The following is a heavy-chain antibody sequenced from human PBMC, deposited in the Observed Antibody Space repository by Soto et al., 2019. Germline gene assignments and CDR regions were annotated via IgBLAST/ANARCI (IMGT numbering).Heavy chain of an antibody. J-gene: IGHJ4*02. D-gene: IGHD1-26*01. CDR2: IYYSGSS. CDR3: ARYSGTYYVY. Sequence: PSETLSLTCTASGGSISSYYWSWIRQAPGKGLEWIGFIYYSGSSSYNPSLKSRVTISVDTSKNQFSLKLSSVTAADTAVYYCARYSGTYYVYWGQGILVTVSS. CDR1: GGSISSYY. V-gene: IGHV4-59*01.